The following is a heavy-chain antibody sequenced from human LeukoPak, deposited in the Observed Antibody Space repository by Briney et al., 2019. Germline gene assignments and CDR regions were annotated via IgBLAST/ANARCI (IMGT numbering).Heavy chain of an antibody. J-gene: IGHJ4*02. D-gene: IGHD6-19*01. V-gene: IGHV1-3*01. CDR2: INAGNGNT. CDR3: ARVREAVAGRGIDY. CDR1: GYTFTSYA. Sequence: GASVKVSCKASGYTFTSYAMHWVRQAPGQRLEWMGWINAGNGNTKYSQKFQGRVTITRDTSASTAYMELSSLRPEDTAVYYCARVREAVAGRGIDYWGQGTQVTVSS.